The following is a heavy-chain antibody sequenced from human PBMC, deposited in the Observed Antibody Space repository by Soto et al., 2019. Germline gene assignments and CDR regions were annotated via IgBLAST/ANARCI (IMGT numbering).Heavy chain of an antibody. J-gene: IGHJ4*02. Sequence: WWSLRLSCSASVFTFSSYAIHWFRQAPGKGLEWVAVISRDGTNKYYVDSVKGRFTISRDNSRNTLYLQMNSLRHEDAAVYYCARSRSGAVADSFDCWGQGTLVSVSS. D-gene: IGHD3-10*01. V-gene: IGHV3-30*04. CDR3: ARSRSGAVADSFDC. CDR2: ISRDGTNK. CDR1: VFTFSSYA.